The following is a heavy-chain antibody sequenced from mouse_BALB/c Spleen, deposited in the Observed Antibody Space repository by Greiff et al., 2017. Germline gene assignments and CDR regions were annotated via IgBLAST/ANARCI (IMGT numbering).Heavy chain of an antibody. CDR1: GFTFSSYA. CDR2: ISSGGSYT. J-gene: IGHJ3*01. D-gene: IGHD2-3*01. Sequence: EVQLVESGAGLVKPGGSLKLSCAASGFTFSSYAMSWVRQTPEKRLAWVATISSGGSYTYSPDSVKGRFTISRDNAKNTRYLQMSSLRSEDTAMYYCSRPYDGYFAYWGQGTLVTVSA. V-gene: IGHV5-9-3*01. CDR3: SRPYDGYFAY.